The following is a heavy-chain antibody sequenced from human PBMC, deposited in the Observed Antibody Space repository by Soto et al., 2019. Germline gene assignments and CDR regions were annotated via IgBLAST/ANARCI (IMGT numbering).Heavy chain of an antibody. CDR1: GGSISSYY. CDR3: ARTSPRYGSGSYINWFDP. V-gene: IGHV4-59*01. Sequence: SETLSLTCTVSGGSISSYYWSWIRQPPGKGLEWIGYIYYSGSTNYNPSLKSRVTISVDTSKNQFSLKLSSVSAADTAVYYCARTSPRYGSGSYINWFDPWGQGTLVTVSS. D-gene: IGHD3-10*01. CDR2: IYYSGST. J-gene: IGHJ5*02.